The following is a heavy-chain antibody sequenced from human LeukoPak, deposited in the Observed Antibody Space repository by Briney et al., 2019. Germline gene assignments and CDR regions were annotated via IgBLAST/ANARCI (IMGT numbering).Heavy chain of an antibody. Sequence: ASVKVSCKASGYTFTGYYMHWVRQAPGQGLEWMGWISAYNGNTNYAQKLQGRVTMTTDTSTSTAYMELRSLRSDDTAVYYCARDGIWFGELLSEYWGQGTLVTVSS. V-gene: IGHV1-18*04. J-gene: IGHJ4*02. D-gene: IGHD3-10*01. CDR3: ARDGIWFGELLSEY. CDR1: GYTFTGYY. CDR2: ISAYNGNT.